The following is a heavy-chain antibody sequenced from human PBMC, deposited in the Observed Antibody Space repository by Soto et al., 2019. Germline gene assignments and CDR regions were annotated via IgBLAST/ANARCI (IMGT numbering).Heavy chain of an antibody. CDR1: GFTFSSYG. J-gene: IGHJ6*02. CDR2: IWYDGSNK. V-gene: IGHV3-33*01. Sequence: GGSLRLSCAASGFTFSSYGMHWVRQAPGKGLEWVAVIWYDGSNKYYADSVKGRFTISRDNSKNTLYLQMNSLRAEDTAVYYCARVMRSSRNPKHLYYGMDGWGQGTTVTVSS. CDR3: ARVMRSSRNPKHLYYGMDG. D-gene: IGHD6-13*01.